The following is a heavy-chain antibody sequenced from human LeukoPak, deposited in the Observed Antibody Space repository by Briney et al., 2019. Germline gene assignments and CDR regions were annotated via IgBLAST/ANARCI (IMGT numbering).Heavy chain of an antibody. CDR1: GGSFSSYS. CDR3: AREGIAGYYFDY. Sequence: SCKASGGSFSSYSMNWVRQAPGKGLEWVSSISSSSNYIYYADSMKGRFTISRDNAKSSLYLQMNSLRAEDTAVYYCAREGIAGYYFDYWGQGTLITVSS. D-gene: IGHD6-13*01. CDR2: ISSSSNYI. V-gene: IGHV3-21*01. J-gene: IGHJ4*02.